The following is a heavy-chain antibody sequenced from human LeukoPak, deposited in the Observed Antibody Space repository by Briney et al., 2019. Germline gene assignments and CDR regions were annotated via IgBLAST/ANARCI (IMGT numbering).Heavy chain of an antibody. CDR3: ARENSGYEGKYFDL. V-gene: IGHV4-59*01. J-gene: IGHJ2*01. Sequence: SETLSLTCTVSGGSLSSYYWSWIRQPPGKGLEWIGYIYYSGSTNYNPSLKSRVTISVDTSKNQFSLKLSSVTAADTAVYYFARENSGYEGKYFDLWGRGTLVTVSS. CDR1: GGSLSSYY. CDR2: IYYSGST. D-gene: IGHD5-12*01.